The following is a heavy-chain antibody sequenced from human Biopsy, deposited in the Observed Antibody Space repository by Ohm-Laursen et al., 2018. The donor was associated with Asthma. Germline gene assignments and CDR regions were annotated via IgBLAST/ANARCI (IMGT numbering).Heavy chain of an antibody. CDR1: GFTVSRDH. D-gene: IGHD3-22*01. J-gene: IGHJ4*02. CDR2: IYSGGTS. CDR3: ARGDSSNWSHYYFDY. Sequence: SLRLSCAASGFTVSRDHMFWVRQAPGKGLEWVSVIYSGGTSHTADSVRGRFTISRDFSKNTLHLQMHNLRAEDTAVYYCARGDSSNWSHYYFDYWGQGTLVTVSS. V-gene: IGHV3-53*01.